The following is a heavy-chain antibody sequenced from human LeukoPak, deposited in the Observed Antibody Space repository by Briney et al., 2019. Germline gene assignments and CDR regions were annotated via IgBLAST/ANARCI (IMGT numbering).Heavy chain of an antibody. V-gene: IGHV4-59*01. CDR2: IYYSGST. J-gene: IGHJ4*02. CDR3: ARGGRYSGSYYDY. CDR1: GGSISSYY. D-gene: IGHD1-26*01. Sequence: SETLSLTCTVSGGSISSYYWSWIRQPPGKGLEWIGYIYYSGSTNYNPSLKSRVTVSVDTSKNQFSLKLSSVSAADTAVYYCARGGRYSGSYYDYWGQGTLVTVSS.